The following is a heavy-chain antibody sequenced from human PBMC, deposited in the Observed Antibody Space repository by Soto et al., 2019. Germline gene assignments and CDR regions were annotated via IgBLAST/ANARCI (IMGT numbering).Heavy chain of an antibody. Sequence: PGGSLRLSCAASGFTFSSYGMHWVRQAPGKGLEWVAVISYDGSNKFYADSVKGRFTISRDNSKNTLYPQMNSLRAEDTAVYYCAKEYSSTWYYTYYFDHWGQGTLVTVSS. D-gene: IGHD6-13*01. CDR3: AKEYSSTWYYTYYFDH. CDR1: GFTFSSYG. CDR2: ISYDGSNK. J-gene: IGHJ4*02. V-gene: IGHV3-30*18.